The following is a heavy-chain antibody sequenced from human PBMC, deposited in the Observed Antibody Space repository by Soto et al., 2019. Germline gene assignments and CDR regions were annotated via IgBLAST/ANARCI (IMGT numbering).Heavy chain of an antibody. CDR2: IYYSGST. CDR3: ARDFRDLGEAFDI. V-gene: IGHV4-39*07. Sequence: SETLSLTCTVSGGSISSSSYYWGWIRQPPGKGLEWIGSIYYSGSTYYNPSLKSRVTISVDTSKNQFSLKLSSVTAADTAVYYCARDFRDLGEAFDIWGQGTMVTVSS. D-gene: IGHD3-10*01. J-gene: IGHJ3*02. CDR1: GGSISSSSYY.